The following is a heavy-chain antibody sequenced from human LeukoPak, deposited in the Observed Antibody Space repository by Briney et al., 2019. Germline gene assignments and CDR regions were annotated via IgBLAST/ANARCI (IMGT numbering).Heavy chain of an antibody. J-gene: IGHJ4*02. CDR2: INSGGSDS. CDR1: GFTFSSYW. V-gene: IGHV3-74*01. D-gene: IGHD2-15*01. CDR3: ARDGVVVAAPADY. Sequence: QTGGSLRLSCAASGFTFSSYWIHWVRQAPGKGLVWVSRINSGGSDSIYADSVKGRFTISRDNAQNTVYLQMNSLRAEDTAVYYCARDGVVVAAPADYWGQGTLVTVSS.